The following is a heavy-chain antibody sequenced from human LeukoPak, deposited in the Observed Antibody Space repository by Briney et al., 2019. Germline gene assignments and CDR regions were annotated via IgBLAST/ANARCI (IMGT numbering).Heavy chain of an antibody. V-gene: IGHV4-4*07. Sequence: PSETLSLTCTVSGGSISSYYWSWIRQPAGEGLEWIGRIYTSGSTNYNPSLKSRVTMSVDTSKNQFSLKLSSVTAADTAVYYCARDWGITIFGVSYEWFDPWGQGTLVTVSS. CDR1: GGSISSYY. CDR3: ARDWGITIFGVSYEWFDP. D-gene: IGHD3-3*01. CDR2: IYTSGST. J-gene: IGHJ5*02.